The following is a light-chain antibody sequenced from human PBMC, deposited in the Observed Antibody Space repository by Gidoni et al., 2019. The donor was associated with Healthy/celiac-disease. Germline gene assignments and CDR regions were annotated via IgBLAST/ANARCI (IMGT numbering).Light chain of an antibody. V-gene: IGKV3-20*01. CDR3: QQYGGSPGT. J-gene: IGKJ3*01. CDR1: QSVSSSY. Sequence: EIVLTQSPGTQSLSPGERATFPCRASQSVSSSYLAWYQQKPGEAPSLLIYGASSKATGVPDRISGSGSGTDVTLTISRLEPEDVAVYYCQQYGGSPGTFGPGTKVDIK. CDR2: GAS.